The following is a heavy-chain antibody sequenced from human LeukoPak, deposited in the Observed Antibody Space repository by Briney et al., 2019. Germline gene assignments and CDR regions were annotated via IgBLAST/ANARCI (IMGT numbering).Heavy chain of an antibody. CDR1: GGTFSSYA. V-gene: IGHV1-69*01. D-gene: IGHD2-2*01. CDR3: AVYCSSTSCYHFDC. Sequence: SVKVSCKASGGTFSSYAISWVRQAPGQGLEWMGGIIPIFGTANYAQKFQGRVTITADESTSTAYMELSSLRSEDTAVYYCAVYCSSTSCYHFDCWGQGTLVTVSS. J-gene: IGHJ4*02. CDR2: IIPIFGTA.